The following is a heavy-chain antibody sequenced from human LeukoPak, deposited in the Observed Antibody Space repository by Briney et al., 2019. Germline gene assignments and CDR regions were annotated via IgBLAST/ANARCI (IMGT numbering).Heavy chain of an antibody. CDR2: INPNSGGT. Sequence: ASVKVSCKASGYTFTSYDINWVRQATGQGLEWMGWINPNSGGTNYAQKFQGRVTMTRDTSISTAYMELSRLRSDDTAVYYCARGVYTRGPYWGQGTLVTVSS. D-gene: IGHD5/OR15-5a*01. CDR3: ARGVYTRGPY. J-gene: IGHJ4*02. V-gene: IGHV1-2*02. CDR1: GYTFTSYD.